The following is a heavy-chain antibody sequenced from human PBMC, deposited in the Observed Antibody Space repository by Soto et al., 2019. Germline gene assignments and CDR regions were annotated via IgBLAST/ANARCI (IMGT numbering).Heavy chain of an antibody. J-gene: IGHJ6*03. CDR1: GFTFSSYG. Sequence: ESGGGVVQPGRSLRLSCAASGFTFSSYGMHWVRQAPGKGLEWVAVIWYDGSNKYYADSVKGRFTISRDNSKNTLYLQMNSLRAEDTAVYYCARDGGRYRGVKLVGYYYYMDVWGKGTTVTVSS. D-gene: IGHD3-10*01. CDR3: ARDGGRYRGVKLVGYYYYMDV. V-gene: IGHV3-33*01. CDR2: IWYDGSNK.